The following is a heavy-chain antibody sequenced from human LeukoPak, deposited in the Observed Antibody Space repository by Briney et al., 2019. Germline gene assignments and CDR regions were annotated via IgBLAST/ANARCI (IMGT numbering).Heavy chain of an antibody. V-gene: IGHV1-69*13. J-gene: IGHJ4*02. CDR2: VIPIFGTA. D-gene: IGHD4-17*01. Sequence: SVKVSCKASGGTFSSYAISWVRQAPGQGLEWMGGVIPIFGTANYAQKFQGRVTITADESTSTAYMELSSLRSEDTAVYYCARAREGMTTIDYWGQGTLVTVSS. CDR3: ARAREGMTTIDY. CDR1: GGTFSSYA.